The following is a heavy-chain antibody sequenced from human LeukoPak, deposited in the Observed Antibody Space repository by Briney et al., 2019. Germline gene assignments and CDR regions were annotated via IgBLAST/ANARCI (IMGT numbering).Heavy chain of an antibody. CDR3: ARGYCSGGTCYLVENWLDP. V-gene: IGHV1-2*06. CDR1: GYTLTAYY. J-gene: IGHJ5*02. CDR2: INPNSGGT. D-gene: IGHD2-15*01. Sequence: GASAKVSCKXSGYTLTAYYIYWVRQAPGQGLEWMGRINPNSGGTDYAQNFQGRVTMTRDTSISTAYMELSRLRSDDTAVYYCARGYCSGGTCYLVENWLDPWGQGTLVTVSS.